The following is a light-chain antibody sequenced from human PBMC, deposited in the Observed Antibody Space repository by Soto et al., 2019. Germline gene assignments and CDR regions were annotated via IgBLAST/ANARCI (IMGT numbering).Light chain of an antibody. Sequence: EIVLTQSPATLSLSPGERATLSCRTSQSVRNYLAWYQQKPGQAPRLLIYDASNRATGIPARFSGSGSVTDFTLTITSLEPEDFAVYYCQQRSFWPPFTFGGGTKVEIK. CDR2: DAS. CDR3: QQRSFWPPFT. J-gene: IGKJ4*01. V-gene: IGKV3-11*01. CDR1: QSVRNY.